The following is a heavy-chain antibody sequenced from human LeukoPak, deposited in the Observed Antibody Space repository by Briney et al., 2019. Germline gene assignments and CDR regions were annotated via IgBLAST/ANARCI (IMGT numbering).Heavy chain of an antibody. J-gene: IGHJ6*03. CDR3: ASDQLELRDYYYYMDG. V-gene: IGHV3-53*01. Sequence: PGGSLRLSCAASGFTVSSNYMSLVRQAPGKRLEWSSVIYSGGSTYYADSVKGRFTISRDNSKNTLYLQMNSLRAEDTAVYYCASDQLELRDYYYYMDGWVKGTTVTVSS. D-gene: IGHD1-7*01. CDR1: GFTVSSNY. CDR2: IYSGGST.